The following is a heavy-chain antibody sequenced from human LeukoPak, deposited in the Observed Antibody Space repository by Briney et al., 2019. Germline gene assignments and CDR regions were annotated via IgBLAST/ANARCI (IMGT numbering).Heavy chain of an antibody. CDR2: ISSSSSYI. CDR3: ARDLIVVVPAARS. V-gene: IGHV3-21*01. J-gene: IGHJ4*02. CDR1: GFTFSSYS. D-gene: IGHD2-2*01. Sequence: GGSLRLSCAASGFTFSSYSMNWVRQAPGKGLEWVSSISSSSSYIYYADSVKGRFTISRDSAKNSLYLQMNSLRAEDTAVYYRARDLIVVVPAARSWGQGTLVTVSS.